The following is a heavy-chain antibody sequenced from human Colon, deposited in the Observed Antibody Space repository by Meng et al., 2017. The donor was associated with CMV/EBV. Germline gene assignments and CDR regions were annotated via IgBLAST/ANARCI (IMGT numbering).Heavy chain of an antibody. CDR2: ISGSGGST. V-gene: IGHV3-23*01. Sequence: FTFSSYDMSWVRQAPGKGLEWVSAISGSGGSTYYADSVKGRFTISRDNSKNTLYLQMNSLRAEDTAVYYCAKDRSALLWFGELFEFDYWGQGTLVTVSS. J-gene: IGHJ4*02. CDR1: FTFSSYD. CDR3: AKDRSALLWFGELFEFDY. D-gene: IGHD3-10*01.